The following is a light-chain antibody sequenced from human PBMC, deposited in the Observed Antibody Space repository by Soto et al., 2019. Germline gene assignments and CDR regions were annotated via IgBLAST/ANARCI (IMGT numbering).Light chain of an antibody. Sequence: DIGMTQYPRALPVTPGCPASIACRSSHSLLHSNVYNYLDWYLQKPGQPLKKIIHWGSVRESGVPDRFSGSGSATDFTLTISSLQVEDVAVYYCPQYYTLPLTFGGGSKV. CDR3: PQYYTLPLT. CDR1: HSLLHSNVYNY. V-gene: IGKV2-28*01. J-gene: IGKJ4*01. CDR2: WGS.